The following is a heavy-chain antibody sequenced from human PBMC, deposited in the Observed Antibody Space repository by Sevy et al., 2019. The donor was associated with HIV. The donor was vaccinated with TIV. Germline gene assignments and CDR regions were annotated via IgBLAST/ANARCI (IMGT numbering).Heavy chain of an antibody. CDR1: GGSISSGSYY. J-gene: IGHJ4*02. V-gene: IGHV4-61*02. CDR2: IYTSWST. CDR3: AREANYYDSSGYQYYFDY. Sequence: SETLSLTCTVSGGSISSGSYYWSWIRQPAGKGLEWIGRIYTSWSTNYNPSLKSRVTISVDTSKNQFSLKLSSVTAADTAVYYCAREANYYDSSGYQYYFDYWGQGTLVTVSS. D-gene: IGHD3-22*01.